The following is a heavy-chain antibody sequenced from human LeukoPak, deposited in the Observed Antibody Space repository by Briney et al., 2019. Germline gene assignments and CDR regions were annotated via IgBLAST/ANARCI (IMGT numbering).Heavy chain of an antibody. Sequence: ASVKVSCKASGYTFTSNYIHWVRQAPGQGLEWMGWINTNTGNPTYVQGFTGRFVFSLDTSVSTAYLQISSLKAEDTAVYYCASLASTPAWGQRTLVTVSS. CDR3: ASLASTPA. J-gene: IGHJ5*02. V-gene: IGHV7-4-1*02. CDR2: INTNTGNP. CDR1: GYTFTSNY. D-gene: IGHD3-16*01.